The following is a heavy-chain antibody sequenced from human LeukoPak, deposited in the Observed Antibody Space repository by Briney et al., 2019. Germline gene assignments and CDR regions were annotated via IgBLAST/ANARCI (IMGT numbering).Heavy chain of an antibody. CDR3: ARRYYSSTSCYKDY. D-gene: IGHD2-2*02. V-gene: IGHV1-18*01. CDR1: GYTFTSYG. Sequence: ASVKVSCKASGYTFTSYGISWVRQAPGQGLEWMGWISAYNGNTNYAQKLQGRVTMTTDTSTSTAYMELRSLRSDDTAVYYCARRYYSSTSCYKDYWGQGTLVTVSS. J-gene: IGHJ4*02. CDR2: ISAYNGNT.